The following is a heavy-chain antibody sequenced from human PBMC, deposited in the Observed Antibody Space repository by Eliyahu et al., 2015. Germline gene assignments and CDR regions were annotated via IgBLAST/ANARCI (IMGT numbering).Heavy chain of an antibody. CDR1: GGTFSTYA. CDR3: ARGFHYESTGYYYAY. D-gene: IGHD3-22*01. V-gene: IGHV1-69*01. J-gene: IGHJ4*02. Sequence: EVKKPGSSVKVSCKSSGGTFSTYAVSWVRQAPGQGPEWMGGIIPLFGSANYAQKFQGRVTITADESTSTVNMWLSKLRSDDTAVYYCARGFHYESTGYYYAYWGQGILVTVSS. CDR2: IIPLFGSA.